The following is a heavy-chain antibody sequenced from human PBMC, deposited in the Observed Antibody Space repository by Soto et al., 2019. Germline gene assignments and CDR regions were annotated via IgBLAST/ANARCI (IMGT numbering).Heavy chain of an antibody. CDR2: IIPILGTP. Sequence: QVQLVQSGAEVKKPGSSVKVSCKASGGTFSNFAITWVRQAPGQGLEWMGGIIPILGTPNYAQKFQGRVTIPADESTSTAYMELSSLTSEDTAVYYCARDLTRLWYFDLWGRGTLVTVSS. J-gene: IGHJ2*01. CDR3: ARDLTRLWYFDL. V-gene: IGHV1-69*11. CDR1: GGTFSNFA.